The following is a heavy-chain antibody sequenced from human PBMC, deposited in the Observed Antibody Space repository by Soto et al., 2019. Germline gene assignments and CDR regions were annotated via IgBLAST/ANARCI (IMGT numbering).Heavy chain of an antibody. J-gene: IGHJ4*02. D-gene: IGHD3-9*01. CDR1: GFTFSSYA. V-gene: IGHV3-23*01. Sequence: GGSLRLSCAASGFTFSSYAMSWVRQAPGKGLEWVSAISGSGGSTYYADSLKGRFTISRDNSKNTLYLQMNSLRAEDTAVYYCAKARLRYFDWLPDFDYWGQGTLVTVSS. CDR2: ISGSGGST. CDR3: AKARLRYFDWLPDFDY.